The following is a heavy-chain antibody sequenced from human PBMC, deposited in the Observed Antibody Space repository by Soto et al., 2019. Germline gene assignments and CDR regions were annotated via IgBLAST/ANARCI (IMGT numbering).Heavy chain of an antibody. J-gene: IGHJ5*02. D-gene: IGHD6-13*01. V-gene: IGHV3-11*01. Sequence: GGSLRLSCAASGFTFSDYYMSWIRQAPGKGLEWVSYISSSGSTIYYADSVKGRFTISRDNAKNSLYLQMNSLRAEDTAVYYCARDDSFLSPIAAAGLTRFDPWGQGTLVTVSS. CDR3: ARDDSFLSPIAAAGLTRFDP. CDR2: ISSSGSTI. CDR1: GFTFSDYY.